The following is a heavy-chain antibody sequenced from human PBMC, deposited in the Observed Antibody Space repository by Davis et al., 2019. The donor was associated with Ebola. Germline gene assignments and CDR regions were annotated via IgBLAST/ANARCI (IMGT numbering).Heavy chain of an antibody. V-gene: IGHV1-18*01. J-gene: IGHJ5*02. CDR1: GGTFSSYA. CDR2: ISAYNGNT. Sequence: ASVKVSCKASGGTFSSYAISWVRQAPGQGLEWMGWISAYNGNTNYAQKLQGRVTMTTDTSTSTAYMELRSLRSDDTAVYYCARAWSGLPGYNWFDPWGQGTLVTVSS. CDR3: ARAWSGLPGYNWFDP. D-gene: IGHD3-3*01.